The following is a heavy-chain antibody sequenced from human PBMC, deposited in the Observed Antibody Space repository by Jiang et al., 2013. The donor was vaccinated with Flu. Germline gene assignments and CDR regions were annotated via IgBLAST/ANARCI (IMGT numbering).Heavy chain of an antibody. J-gene: IGHJ4*02. D-gene: IGHD3-3*01. CDR2: INSDGSST. Sequence: INSDGSSTSYADSVKGRFTISRDNAKNTLYLQMNSLRAEDTAVYYCARYYDFWSGYPNQPTDYWGQGTLVTVSS. V-gene: IGHV3-74*01. CDR3: ARYYDFWSGYPNQPTDY.